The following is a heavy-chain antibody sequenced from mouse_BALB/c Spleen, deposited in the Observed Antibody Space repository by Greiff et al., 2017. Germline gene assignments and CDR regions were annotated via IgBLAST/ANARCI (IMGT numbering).Heavy chain of an antibody. CDR1: GYTFTSYV. CDR2: INPYNDGT. D-gene: IGHD1-1*01. Sequence: VQLKQSGPELVKPGASVKMSCKASGYTFTSYVMHWVKQKPGQGLEWIGYINPYNDGTKYNEKFKGKATLTSDKSSSTAYMELSSLTSEDSAVYYCARGGYYYDYAMDYWGQGTSVTVSS. V-gene: IGHV1-14*01. CDR3: ARGGYYYDYAMDY. J-gene: IGHJ4*01.